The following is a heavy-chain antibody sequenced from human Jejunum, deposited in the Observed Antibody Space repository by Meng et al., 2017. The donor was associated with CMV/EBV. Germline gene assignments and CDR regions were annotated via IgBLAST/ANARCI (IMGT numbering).Heavy chain of an antibody. J-gene: IGHJ4*02. CDR2: IDDSGGRT. CDR1: GFTFSSSA. D-gene: IGHD5-18*01. CDR3: ARDLGYISAFDF. V-gene: IGHV3-23*01. Sequence: SGFTFSSSAMSWVRQAPGKGLEWVSGIDDSGGRTYYGDSVKGRFTISRDNSKNTLYLQMNSLRDEDTAIFYCARDLGYISAFDFWGQGTRVTVSS.